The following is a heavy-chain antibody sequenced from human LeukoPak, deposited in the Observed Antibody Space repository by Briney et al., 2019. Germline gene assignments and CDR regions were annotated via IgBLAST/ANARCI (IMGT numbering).Heavy chain of an antibody. CDR2: INHSGST. D-gene: IGHD6-6*01. V-gene: IGHV4-34*01. CDR3: GGSSSPDYYMDV. J-gene: IGHJ6*03. Sequence: SETLSLTCAVYGGSFSGYYWSWIRQPPGKGLEWIGEINHSGSTNYNPSLKSRVTISVETSKNQSSLKLSSVTAADTAVYYCGGSSSPDYYMDVWGKGTTVTVSS. CDR1: GGSFSGYY.